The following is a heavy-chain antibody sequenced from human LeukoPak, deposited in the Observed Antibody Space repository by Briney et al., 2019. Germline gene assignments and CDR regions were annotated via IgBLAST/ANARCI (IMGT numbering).Heavy chain of an antibody. D-gene: IGHD3-22*01. V-gene: IGHV1-46*01. CDR1: GYTFTSYY. CDR3: ARDFGNTYYYDNSGLDY. CDR2: INPSGGST. Sequence: ASVNLSRKASGYTFTSYYMHWVRQAPGQGLEWMGIINPSGGSTSYAQKFQGRVTMTRDTSTSTVYMELSSLRSEDTAVYYCARDFGNTYYYDNSGLDYWGQGTLVTVSS. J-gene: IGHJ4*02.